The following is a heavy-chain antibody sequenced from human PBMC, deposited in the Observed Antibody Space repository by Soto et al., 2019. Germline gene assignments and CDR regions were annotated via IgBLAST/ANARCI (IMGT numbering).Heavy chain of an antibody. CDR3: AKRPAIFARDYYYGMDV. Sequence: PGGSLRLSCAASGFTFSSYAMSWVRQAPGKGLEWVSAISGSGGSTYYADSGKGRFTISRDNSKNTLYLQMNSLRAEDTAVYYCAKRPAIFARDYYYGMDVWGQGTTVTVSS. V-gene: IGHV3-23*01. D-gene: IGHD3-3*01. J-gene: IGHJ6*02. CDR2: ISGSGGST. CDR1: GFTFSSYA.